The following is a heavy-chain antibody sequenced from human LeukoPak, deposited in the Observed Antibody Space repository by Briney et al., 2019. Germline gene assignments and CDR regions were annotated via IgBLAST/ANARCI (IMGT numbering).Heavy chain of an antibody. J-gene: IGHJ4*02. V-gene: IGHV4-34*01. CDR3: ASSHKRFDY. CDR2: INHSGST. CDR1: GGSFSGYY. Sequence: SETLSLTCAVYGGSFSGYYWSWIRQPPGKGLEWIGEINHSGSTNYNPSLKSRVTISVDTSKNQFSLKLSSVTAADTAVFYCASSHKRFDYWGQGTLVTVSS.